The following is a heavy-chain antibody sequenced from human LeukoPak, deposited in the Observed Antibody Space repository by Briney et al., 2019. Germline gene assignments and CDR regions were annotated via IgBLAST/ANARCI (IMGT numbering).Heavy chain of an antibody. V-gene: IGHV3-30*04. D-gene: IGHD2-2*01. J-gene: IGHJ4*02. Sequence: PGGSLRLSCAASGFTFSSYAMHWVRQAPGKGLEWVAVISYDGSNKYYADSVKGRFTISRDNSKNTLYLQMNSLRAEDTAVYYCARDRHCSSTSCYVYGEYDYWGQGTLVTVSS. CDR3: ARDRHCSSTSCYVYGEYDY. CDR1: GFTFSSYA. CDR2: ISYDGSNK.